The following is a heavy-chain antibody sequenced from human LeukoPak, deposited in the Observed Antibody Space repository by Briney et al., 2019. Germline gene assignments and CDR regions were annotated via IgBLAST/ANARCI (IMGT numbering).Heavy chain of an antibody. CDR2: INHSGST. J-gene: IGHJ4*02. CDR3: ARVGYDFWSGYYYGFFDY. Sequence: SETLSLTCAVYGGSFSGYYWSWIRQPPGKGLEWIGEINHSGSTNYNPSLKSRVTISVDTSKNQFSLKLSSVTAADTAVYYCARVGYDFWSGYYYGFFDYWGQGTLVTVSS. D-gene: IGHD3-3*01. V-gene: IGHV4-34*01. CDR1: GGSFSGYY.